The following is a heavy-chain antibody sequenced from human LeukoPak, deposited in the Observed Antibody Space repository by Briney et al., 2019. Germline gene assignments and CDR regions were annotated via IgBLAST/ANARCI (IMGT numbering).Heavy chain of an antibody. CDR2: ISSSSSYI. V-gene: IGHV3-21*01. Sequence: GGSLRLSCAASGFTFSSYSMNWVRQAPGKGLEWVSSISSSSSYIYYADSVRGRFTISRDNAKNSLYLQMNSLRAEDTAVYYCAELGITMIGGVWGKGTTVTISS. CDR1: GFTFSSYS. D-gene: IGHD3-10*02. CDR3: AELGITMIGGV. J-gene: IGHJ6*04.